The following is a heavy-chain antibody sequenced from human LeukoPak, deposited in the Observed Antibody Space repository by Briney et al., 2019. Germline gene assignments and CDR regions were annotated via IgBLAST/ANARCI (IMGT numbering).Heavy chain of an antibody. V-gene: IGHV3-11*04. Sequence: GGSLRLSCAASGFTFSDFYMSWIRQAPGKGLEWVSYISSSGSTIYYADSVKGRFTISRDNAKNSLCLQLNSLRAEDTAVYYCVRDPGWGSFDIWGQGTMVTVSS. CDR2: ISSSGSTI. CDR1: GFTFSDFY. CDR3: VRDPGWGSFDI. J-gene: IGHJ3*02. D-gene: IGHD3-16*01.